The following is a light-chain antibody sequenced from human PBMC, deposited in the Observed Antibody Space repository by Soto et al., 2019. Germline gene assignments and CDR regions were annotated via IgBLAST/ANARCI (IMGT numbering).Light chain of an antibody. Sequence: QTVVTQETSFSVSPGRTVTLTCGLSSGSVSTSYYPSWYQQTPGQAPRTLIYNTNTRSSGVPDRFSGSILGNKAALTITGAQADDESDYYCVLYMGSGTWVFGGGTKVTVL. CDR3: VLYMGSGTWV. CDR2: NTN. CDR1: SGSVSTSYY. J-gene: IGLJ3*02. V-gene: IGLV8-61*01.